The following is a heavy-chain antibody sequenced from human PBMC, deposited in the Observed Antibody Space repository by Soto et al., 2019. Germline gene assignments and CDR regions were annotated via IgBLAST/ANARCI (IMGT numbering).Heavy chain of an antibody. CDR2: ISHDGSNK. Sequence: GGSLRLSCAASGFTFSSYAMHWVRQAPGKGLEWVAVISHDGSNKYYADSVKGRFTISRDNSKNTLYLQMNSLRAEDTAVYYCARSPQIDYYYYYYGMDVWGQGTTVTVSS. V-gene: IGHV3-30-3*01. CDR1: GFTFSSYA. CDR3: ARSPQIDYYYYYYGMDV. D-gene: IGHD3-3*01. J-gene: IGHJ6*02.